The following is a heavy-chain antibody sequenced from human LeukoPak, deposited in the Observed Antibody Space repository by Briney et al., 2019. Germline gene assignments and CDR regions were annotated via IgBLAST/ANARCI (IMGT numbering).Heavy chain of an antibody. CDR3: AQEGLWFGESTSPSWFNP. CDR1: GGSISSSSYY. J-gene: IGHJ5*02. D-gene: IGHD3-10*01. CDR2: IYYRGST. Sequence: SETLSLTCTVSGGSISSSSYYWGWIRQPPGKGLEWIGSIYYRGSTYYNPSLKSRVTISVDTSKNQFSLKLSSVTAADTAVYYCAQEGLWFGESTSPSWFNPWGQGTLVTVSS. V-gene: IGHV4-39*01.